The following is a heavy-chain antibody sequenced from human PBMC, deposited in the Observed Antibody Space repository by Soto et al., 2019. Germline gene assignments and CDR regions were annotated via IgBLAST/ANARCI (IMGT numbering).Heavy chain of an antibody. D-gene: IGHD5-12*01. CDR1: GYSFSSYW. J-gene: IGHJ6*02. V-gene: IGHV5-10-1*01. CDR2: IDPSDSYT. Sequence: GESLKISCKGSGYSFSSYWISWVRQMPGKGLEWMGRIDPSDSYTNYSPSFQGHVTISADKSLSTAYLQWSSLKASDSAMYYCARQSGYDDSYHYYGMDVWGQGTTVTVSS. CDR3: ARQSGYDDSYHYYGMDV.